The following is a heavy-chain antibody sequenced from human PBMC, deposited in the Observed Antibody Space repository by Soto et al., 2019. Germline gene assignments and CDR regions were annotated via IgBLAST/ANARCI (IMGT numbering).Heavy chain of an antibody. D-gene: IGHD4-17*01. CDR3: ARVLGMGYGDVSFDY. CDR1: GFTFSSYA. Sequence: QVQLVESGGGVVQPGRSLRLSCAAPGFTFSSYAMHWVRQAPGKGLEWVAVISYDGSNKYYADSVKGRFTISRDNSKNTLYLQMNSLRAEDTAVYYCARVLGMGYGDVSFDYWGQVTLVTVSS. J-gene: IGHJ4*02. CDR2: ISYDGSNK. V-gene: IGHV3-30-3*01.